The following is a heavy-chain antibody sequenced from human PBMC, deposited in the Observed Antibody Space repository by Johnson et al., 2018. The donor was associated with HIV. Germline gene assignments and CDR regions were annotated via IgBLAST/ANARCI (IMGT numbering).Heavy chain of an antibody. V-gene: IGHV3-30-3*01. D-gene: IGHD3-10*01. J-gene: IGHJ3*02. CDR1: GFTFSGYP. CDR3: ARALTMVRGVISDALDI. CDR2: ISYDGSNK. Sequence: QVQLVESGGGVVQPGRSLRLSCAASGFTFSGYPMHWVRQAPGKGLEWVAVISYDGSNKYYADSVKGRFTISRDNSKNTLYLQMNSLRAEDTALYYCARALTMVRGVISDALDIWGQETMVTVSS.